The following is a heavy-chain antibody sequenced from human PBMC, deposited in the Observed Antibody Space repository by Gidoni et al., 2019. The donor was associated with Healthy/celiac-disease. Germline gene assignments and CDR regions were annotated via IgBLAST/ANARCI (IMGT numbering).Heavy chain of an antibody. CDR2: IYPGDSDT. CDR1: GYSFTSCW. D-gene: IGHD1-26*01. Sequence: VQLVQSGAEVKKPGESLKISCKGSGYSFTSCWIGCVSQMPGKGLDWMGIIYPGDSDTRYSPSFQGQVTISADKSISTAYLQWSSLKASDTAMYYCAITLQVGAGYYYYGMDVWGQGTTVTVSS. V-gene: IGHV5-51*01. CDR3: AITLQVGAGYYYYGMDV. J-gene: IGHJ6*02.